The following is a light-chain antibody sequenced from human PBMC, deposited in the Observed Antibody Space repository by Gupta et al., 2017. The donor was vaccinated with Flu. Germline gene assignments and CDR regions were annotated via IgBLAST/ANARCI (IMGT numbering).Light chain of an antibody. J-gene: IGKJ5*01. Sequence: DRVPITCQASREISSQLNWYQKKPGKAPKLMIYGANNLETGVPSRFSGSGSGTDFTFTISDLQPEVSAKYYCQQYDKMPPITFGQGTRLEIK. CDR1: REISSQ. CDR3: QQYDKMPPIT. CDR2: GAN. V-gene: IGKV1-33*01.